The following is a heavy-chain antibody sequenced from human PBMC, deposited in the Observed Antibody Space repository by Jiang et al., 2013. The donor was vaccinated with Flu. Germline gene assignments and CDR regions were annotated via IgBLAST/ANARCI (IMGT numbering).Heavy chain of an antibody. CDR1: GFTFSSYA. CDR3: ARERTGTTDY. J-gene: IGHJ4*02. V-gene: IGHV3-30*04. CDR2: ISYDGSNK. Sequence: VQLLESGGGVVQPGRSLRLSCAASGFTFSSYAMHWVRQAPGKGLEWVAVISYDGSNKYYADSVKGRFTISRDNSKNTLYLQMNSLRAEDTAVYYCARERTGTTDYWGQGTLVTVSS. D-gene: IGHD1-14*01.